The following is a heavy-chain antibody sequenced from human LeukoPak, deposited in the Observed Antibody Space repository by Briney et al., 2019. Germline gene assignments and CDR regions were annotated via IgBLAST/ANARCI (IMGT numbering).Heavy chain of an antibody. D-gene: IGHD6-19*01. CDR2: ISWNSGSI. CDR3: AKDIIRKKQWLVAFFDY. J-gene: IGHJ4*02. Sequence: PGGSLRLSYAASGFTFDDYAMHWVRQAPGKGLEWVSGISWNSGSIGYADSVKGRFTISRDNAKNSLYLQMNSLRAEDTALYYCAKDIIRKKQWLVAFFDYWGQGTLVTVSS. V-gene: IGHV3-9*01. CDR1: GFTFDDYA.